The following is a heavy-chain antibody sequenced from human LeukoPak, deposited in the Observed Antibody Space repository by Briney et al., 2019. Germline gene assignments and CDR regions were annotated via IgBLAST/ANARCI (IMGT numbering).Heavy chain of an antibody. Sequence: GGSLRLSCTASGFTFGDYGMSWVRQAPGKGLEWVGFIRSKAYGGTAEYAASVKGRFTISRDDSKSIAYLQMNSLRAEDTAVYYCARGSRLGVVERDAFDIWGQGTMVTVSS. CDR1: GFTFGDYG. J-gene: IGHJ3*02. V-gene: IGHV3-49*04. CDR3: ARGSRLGVVERDAFDI. D-gene: IGHD3-3*01. CDR2: IRSKAYGGTA.